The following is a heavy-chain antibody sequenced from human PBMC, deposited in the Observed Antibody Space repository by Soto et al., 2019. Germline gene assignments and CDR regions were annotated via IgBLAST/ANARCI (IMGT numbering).Heavy chain of an antibody. Sequence: EVQLVGSGGGLVQPGGSLRLSCAASGFTFSSYWMHWVRQARGKGLVWVSRINSDGSGTSYADSVKGRFTISRDNAKNTLYLQMNSLRXXXXXXXXXXXXXXXXXXXXXXWGQGTMVTVSS. CDR3: XXXXXXXXXXXXX. J-gene: IGHJ3*01. CDR2: INSDGSGT. CDR1: GFTFSSYW. V-gene: IGHV3-74*01.